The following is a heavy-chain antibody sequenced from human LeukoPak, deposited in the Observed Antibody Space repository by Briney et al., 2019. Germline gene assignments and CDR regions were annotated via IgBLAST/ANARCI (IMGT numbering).Heavy chain of an antibody. V-gene: IGHV1-69*06. CDR1: GGTFSSYA. D-gene: IGHD1-26*01. CDR3: ARGEVGATPFDY. J-gene: IGHJ4*02. Sequence: SVKVSCKASGGTFSSYAISWVRQAPGQGLEWMGGIIPIFGTANYAQKFQGRVTITADKSTSTAYMELSSLRSEDTAVYYCARGEVGATPFDYWGQGTLVTVSS. CDR2: IIPIFGTA.